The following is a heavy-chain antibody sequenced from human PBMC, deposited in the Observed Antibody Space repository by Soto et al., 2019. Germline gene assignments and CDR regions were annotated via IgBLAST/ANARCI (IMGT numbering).Heavy chain of an antibody. J-gene: IGHJ5*02. CDR2: VNPISGDT. CDR3: AREEGFRITIERGRWFDT. Sequence: QIQLVQSGAEVKKPGASVKVSCRASGYTFTGYYLRWVRQAPGQGLEWMGWVNPISGDTNYAQKFQDRVIMTRDRSITTVHMELSRRRSDDTAVYYCAREEGFRITIERGRWFDTWGQGTLVTVSS. V-gene: IGHV1-2*02. CDR1: GYTFTGYY. D-gene: IGHD2-15*01.